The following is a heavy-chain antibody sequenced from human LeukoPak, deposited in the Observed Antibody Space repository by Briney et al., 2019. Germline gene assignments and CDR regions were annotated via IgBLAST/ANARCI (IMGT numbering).Heavy chain of an antibody. D-gene: IGHD3-22*01. CDR2: ISAYNGNT. CDR1: GYTFTNYG. CDR3: ARNIWSYYDSSGHLGSDY. J-gene: IGHJ4*02. V-gene: IGHV1-18*01. Sequence: ASVKVSCKASGYTFTNYGISWVRQAPGQGLEWMGWISAYNGNTNYAQKLQGRVTMTTDTSTSTAYMELRSLRSDDTAVYYCARNIWSYYDSSGHLGSDYWGQGTLVTASS.